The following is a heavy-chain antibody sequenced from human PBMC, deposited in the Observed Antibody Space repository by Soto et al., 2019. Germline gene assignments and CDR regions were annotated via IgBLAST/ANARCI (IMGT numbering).Heavy chain of an antibody. J-gene: IGHJ6*02. CDR1: GLTLSNYK. Sequence: PGGSLRLSCAASGLTLSNYKMNWVRQAPGKGLEWVSSINSASNYLHYADSVKGRFTVSRDNAKNSLYLQMNSLRAEDTAMYYCARDRNYHMDVWGQGTTVTVSS. V-gene: IGHV3-21*01. CDR2: INSASNYL. CDR3: ARDRNYHMDV.